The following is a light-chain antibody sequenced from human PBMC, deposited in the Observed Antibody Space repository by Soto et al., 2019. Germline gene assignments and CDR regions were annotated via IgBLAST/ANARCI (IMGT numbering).Light chain of an antibody. V-gene: IGLV2-14*03. CDR3: SSYTTSHTLA. Sequence: SVLTQPASVSGSPGQSITISCTGTSSDVGSYNYAAWYQQHPGKAPKLIIYDVSNRPSGVSNRFSGSKSGNTASLTISGLQAEDEADYYCSSYTTSHTLAFGGGTKVTVL. CDR2: DVS. CDR1: SSDVGSYNY. J-gene: IGLJ2*01.